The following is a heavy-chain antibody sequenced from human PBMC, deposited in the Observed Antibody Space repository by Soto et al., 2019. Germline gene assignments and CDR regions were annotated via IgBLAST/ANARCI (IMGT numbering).Heavy chain of an antibody. V-gene: IGHV4-34*01. Sequence: SETLSLTCALYGGSFSIYYWSWIRQTPGKGLEWIGEINHSGSTNHNPSLKSRVTISVDTSQNQFSRKLTSVTAADTAVYYCATLAARFGSDPWGQGTLVTVSS. D-gene: IGHD3-10*01. J-gene: IGHJ5*02. CDR1: GGSFSIYY. CDR3: ATLAARFGSDP. CDR2: INHSGST.